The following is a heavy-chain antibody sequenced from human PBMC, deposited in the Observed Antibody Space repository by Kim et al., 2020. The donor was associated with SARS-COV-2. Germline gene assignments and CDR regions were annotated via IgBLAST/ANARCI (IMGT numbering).Heavy chain of an antibody. CDR2: INHSGRA. V-gene: IGHV4-34*01. CDR3: ARVRDDYDPSRINVGWYFDL. J-gene: IGHJ2*01. Sequence: SETLSRTCAIYGGSFGGYYYSWIRQPPGKWLEWIAEINHSGRANYNPSLKSPVTISVDTPKNQFSLQVNSVTAADTAVYYCARVRDDYDPSRINVGWYFDLWGRGALVTVSS. CDR1: GGSFGGYY. D-gene: IGHD3-22*01.